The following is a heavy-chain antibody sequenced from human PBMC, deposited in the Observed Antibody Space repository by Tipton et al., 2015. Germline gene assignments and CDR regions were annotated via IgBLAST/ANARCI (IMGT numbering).Heavy chain of an antibody. Sequence: TLSLTCSVSSDSISKYYWSWIRQPPGKELEWIGYIQYSGSTNYNPSLKSRATISVDTSKTQFSLKMSSVTASDTAVYYCARARGRHGGLVDSWGQGILVTVSS. V-gene: IGHV4-59*01. CDR2: IQYSGST. J-gene: IGHJ4*02. D-gene: IGHD4-23*01. CDR1: SDSISKYY. CDR3: ARARGRHGGLVDS.